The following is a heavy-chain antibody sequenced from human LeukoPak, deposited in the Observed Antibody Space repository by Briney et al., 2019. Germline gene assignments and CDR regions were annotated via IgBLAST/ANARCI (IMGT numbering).Heavy chain of an antibody. Sequence: PSETLSLTCTVSGGSISSSSYYWGWIRQPPGKGLEWIGSIYYSGSTYYNPSLKSRVTISVDTSKNQFSLKLSSVTAADTAVYYCARHRVYDCWSGYYTKGGMDYYYYMDVWGKGTTVTVSS. V-gene: IGHV4-39*01. CDR2: IYYSGST. CDR3: ARHRVYDCWSGYYTKGGMDYYYYMDV. J-gene: IGHJ6*03. CDR1: GGSISSSSYY. D-gene: IGHD3-3*01.